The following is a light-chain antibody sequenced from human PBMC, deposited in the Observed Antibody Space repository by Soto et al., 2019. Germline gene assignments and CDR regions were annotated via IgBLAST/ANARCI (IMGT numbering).Light chain of an antibody. V-gene: IGKV3-20*01. CDR3: QQYGSSPGT. Sequence: EIVLTQSPGTLSSSPGERATLSCRASQSVSRNFLAWYQQKPGQAPKLLISGASSRATGVPDRFSGSGSGSHFTLTISRLETEDFALDACQQYGSSPGTFGQGTKLEI. J-gene: IGKJ2*02. CDR1: QSVSRNF. CDR2: GAS.